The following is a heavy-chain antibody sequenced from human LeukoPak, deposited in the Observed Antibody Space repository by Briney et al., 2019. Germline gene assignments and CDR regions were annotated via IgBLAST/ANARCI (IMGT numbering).Heavy chain of an antibody. CDR2: INPNSGGT. J-gene: IGHJ4*02. Sequence: ASVKVSCKASGYTFTGYYMHWVRQAPGQGLEWMGWINPNSGGTNYAQKFQGRVTMTRDMSTTTAYMELSSLRSGDTAVYYCATSNPGIAAAGDFDYWGQGTLVTVSS. CDR3: ATSNPGIAAAGDFDY. D-gene: IGHD6-13*01. CDR1: GYTFTGYY. V-gene: IGHV1-2*02.